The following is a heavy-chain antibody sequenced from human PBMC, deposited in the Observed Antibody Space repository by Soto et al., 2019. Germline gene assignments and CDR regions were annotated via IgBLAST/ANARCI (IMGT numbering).Heavy chain of an antibody. CDR2: ISSSSSYI. D-gene: IGHD4-17*01. J-gene: IGHJ4*02. Sequence: GGSLRLSCAASGFTFSSYSMNWVRQAPGKGLEWVSSISSSSSYIYYADSVKGRFTISRDNAKNSLYLQMNSLRAEDTAVYYCASGDYVYPFDYWGQGTLVTVSS. V-gene: IGHV3-21*01. CDR1: GFTFSSYS. CDR3: ASGDYVYPFDY.